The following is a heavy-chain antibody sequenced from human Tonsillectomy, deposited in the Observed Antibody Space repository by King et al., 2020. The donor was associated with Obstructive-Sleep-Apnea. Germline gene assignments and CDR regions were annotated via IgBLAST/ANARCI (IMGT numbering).Heavy chain of an antibody. Sequence: VQLVESGGGVVQPGRSLRVSCTVSGFTCSSYAIHWVRQAPGKGLEWVAVISYDGSNKYYADSVKGRFTISRDNSRNTLYLQMNSLRPEDTAVYYCATGGGGSGSLGFDHWGQGILVTVSS. CDR2: ISYDGSNK. J-gene: IGHJ4*02. V-gene: IGHV3-30*04. D-gene: IGHD6-19*01. CDR3: ATGGGGSGSLGFDH. CDR1: GFTCSSYA.